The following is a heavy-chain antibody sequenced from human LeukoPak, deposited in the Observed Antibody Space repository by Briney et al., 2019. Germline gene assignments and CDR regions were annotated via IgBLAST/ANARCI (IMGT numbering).Heavy chain of an antibody. CDR1: GGSFSGYY. CDR2: INHSGST. Sequence: PSETLSLTCAVYGGSFSGYYWSWIRQPPGKGLEWIGEINHSGSTNYNPSLKSRVTISVDTSKNQFSLKLSSVTAADTAVYYCARVSDYYDSSGCYYMDVWGKGTTVTVSS. J-gene: IGHJ6*03. V-gene: IGHV4-34*01. D-gene: IGHD3-22*01. CDR3: ARVSDYYDSSGCYYMDV.